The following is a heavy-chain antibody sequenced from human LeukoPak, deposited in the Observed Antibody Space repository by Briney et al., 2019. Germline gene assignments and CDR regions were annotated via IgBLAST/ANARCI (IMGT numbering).Heavy chain of an antibody. D-gene: IGHD6-19*01. CDR3: AKTTTGYSSGRFPGWPVDY. Sequence: GGTLRLSCAASGFTFSSYAMYWVRQAPGKGLEWVSGIFGSGGSTHYADSVKGRFTISRDNSKNTVYLQMNSLRAEDTAVYYCAKTTTGYSSGRFPGWPVDYWGQGTLVTVSS. CDR2: IFGSGGST. V-gene: IGHV3-23*01. CDR1: GFTFSSYA. J-gene: IGHJ4*02.